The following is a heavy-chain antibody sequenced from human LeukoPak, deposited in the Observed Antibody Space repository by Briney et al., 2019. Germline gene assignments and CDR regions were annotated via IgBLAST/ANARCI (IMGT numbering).Heavy chain of an antibody. D-gene: IGHD6-13*01. J-gene: IGHJ1*01. CDR3: ARLYSSSWYEDEYFQH. Sequence: GGSLRLSCAASGFTFSSYWMSWVRQAPGKGLEWVANINQDGSEKYYVDSVKGRFTISRDNAKNSLYLQMNSLRAEDTAVYYCARLYSSSWYEDEYFQHWGQGTLVTVSS. CDR1: GFTFSSYW. V-gene: IGHV3-7*01. CDR2: INQDGSEK.